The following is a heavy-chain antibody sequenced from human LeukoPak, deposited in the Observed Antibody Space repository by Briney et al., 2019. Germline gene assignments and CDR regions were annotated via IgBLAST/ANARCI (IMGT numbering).Heavy chain of an antibody. CDR1: GFTFSSYA. CDR2: ISGSGGST. J-gene: IGHJ4*02. CDR3: AKRRGGYDILTGYKEYYFDY. D-gene: IGHD3-9*01. V-gene: IGHV3-23*01. Sequence: GGSLRLSCAASGFTFSSYAMSWVRQAPGKGLEWVSAISGSGGSTYYADSVEGRFTIFRDNSKNTLYLQMISLRAEDPAVYYCAKRRGGYDILTGYKEYYFDYWGQGTLVTVSS.